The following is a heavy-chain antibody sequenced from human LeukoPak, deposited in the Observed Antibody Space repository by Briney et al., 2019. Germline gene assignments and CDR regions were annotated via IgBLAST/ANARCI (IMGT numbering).Heavy chain of an antibody. Sequence: GGSLRLSCAASGFTFSSYAMSWVSQAHGKGLEWVSAISGSGGSTYYADSVKGRFTICRDNSKNTLYLQMNSLRAEETAVYYFAKDHPSSCYKISFAFDIWGQGTMVTVSS. V-gene: IGHV3-23*01. CDR3: AKDHPSSCYKISFAFDI. CDR1: GFTFSSYA. D-gene: IGHD2-2*01. J-gene: IGHJ3*02. CDR2: ISGSGGST.